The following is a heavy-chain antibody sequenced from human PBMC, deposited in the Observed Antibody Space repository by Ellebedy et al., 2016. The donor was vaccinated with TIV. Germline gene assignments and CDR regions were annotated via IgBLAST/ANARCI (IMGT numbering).Heavy chain of an antibody. CDR2: ISYDGTSQ. V-gene: IGHV3-30*01. CDR1: GFSFSTYT. Sequence: GESLKISCAASGFSFSTYTMHWVRQTPGEGPEWVAVISYDGTSQYYADSVKGRLTNSRDNSDNTLFLHMNSLRVDDSAVYYCARPRSSGSGSFGSFDYWGQGALVTVSS. CDR3: ARPRSSGSGSFGSFDY. J-gene: IGHJ4*02. D-gene: IGHD3-10*01.